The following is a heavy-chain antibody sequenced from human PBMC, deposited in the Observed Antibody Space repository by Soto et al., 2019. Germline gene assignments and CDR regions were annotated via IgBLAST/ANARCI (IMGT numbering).Heavy chain of an antibody. J-gene: IGHJ4*02. D-gene: IGHD4-17*01. Sequence: QVQLVESGGGVVQPGRSLRLSCAASGFTFSSYGMHWVRQAPGKGLEWVAVISYDGSNKYYADSVKGRFTISRDNSKNTLYLQMNSLRAEDTAVYYCANNYGDRASFDYWGQGTLVTVSS. CDR2: ISYDGSNK. V-gene: IGHV3-30*18. CDR3: ANNYGDRASFDY. CDR1: GFTFSSYG.